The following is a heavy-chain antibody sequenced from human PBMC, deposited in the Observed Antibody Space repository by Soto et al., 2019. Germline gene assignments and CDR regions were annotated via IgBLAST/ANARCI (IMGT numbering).Heavy chain of an antibody. CDR1: GGTFSSYA. Sequence: QVQLVQSGAEVKKPGSSVKVSCKASGGTFSSYAISWVRQAPGQGLEWMGGIIPIFGTANYAQKFQGRVTITADESTSTAYMELSSLRSEDTAVYYCARGRTQNYYDSSGYPYYFDYWGQGTLVTVSS. D-gene: IGHD3-22*01. CDR2: IIPIFGTA. CDR3: ARGRTQNYYDSSGYPYYFDY. V-gene: IGHV1-69*01. J-gene: IGHJ4*02.